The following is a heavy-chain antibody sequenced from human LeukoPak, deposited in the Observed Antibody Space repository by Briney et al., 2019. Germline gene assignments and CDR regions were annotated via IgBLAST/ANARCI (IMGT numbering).Heavy chain of an antibody. V-gene: IGHV4-39*07. J-gene: IGHJ4*02. Sequence: SETLSLNCTVSDGSISSRSYYWGWIRQPPGKGLEWIGNIYYSGTMYYRSSLKSRVTILVDTSKNQFSLKLSSVTAADTAVYYCARGYDSSVIGYWGQGTLVTVSS. D-gene: IGHD3-22*01. CDR1: DGSISSRSYY. CDR2: IYYSGTM. CDR3: ARGYDSSVIGY.